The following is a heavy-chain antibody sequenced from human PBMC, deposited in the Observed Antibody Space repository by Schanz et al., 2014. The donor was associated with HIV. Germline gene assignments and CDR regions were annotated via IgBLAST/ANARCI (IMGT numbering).Heavy chain of an antibody. Sequence: QVQLVQSGAEVKKPGSSVKVSCKASGGALSMYAIHWVRQAPGQGLEWMGDIIPILGGANYAQKFQGRVTITVDKSTSTVYMELIGLRSEDTAIYYCARDVQPLYGMDVWGQGTTVTVSS. CDR3: ARDVQPLYGMDV. CDR1: GGALSMYA. J-gene: IGHJ6*02. V-gene: IGHV1-69*06. D-gene: IGHD5-18*01. CDR2: IIPILGGA.